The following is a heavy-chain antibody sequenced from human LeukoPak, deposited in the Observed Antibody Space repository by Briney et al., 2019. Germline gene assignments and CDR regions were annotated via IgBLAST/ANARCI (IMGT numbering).Heavy chain of an antibody. CDR2: INMDGRST. J-gene: IGHJ4*02. V-gene: IGHV3-74*01. Sequence: GGSLRLSCAASVFTFSRYWMHWVRQAPGKGLVWVSRINMDGRSTNYADSVRGRFTISRDNAKSMLYLQMNSMSVEDTDVYYCERDDPGIVGAPNGIDYWGQGTLVTVSS. CDR3: ERDDPGIVGAPNGIDY. D-gene: IGHD1-26*01. CDR1: VFTFSRYW.